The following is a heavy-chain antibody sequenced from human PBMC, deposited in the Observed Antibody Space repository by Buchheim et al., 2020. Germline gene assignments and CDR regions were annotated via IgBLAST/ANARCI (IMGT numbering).Heavy chain of an antibody. CDR1: GGSISGYY. J-gene: IGHJ4*02. Sequence: QVQLQASGPGLVKPSETLSLTCTVSGGSISGYYWSWIRQPPGKGLEWIGYIYYSGRTNYYPSLKSRVTLSVDKSKNQFSMKLSSVTAADTAGYYCARDWYGGGWYDYWGQGTL. CDR2: IYYSGRT. V-gene: IGHV4-59*01. CDR3: ARDWYGGGWYDY. D-gene: IGHD6-19*01.